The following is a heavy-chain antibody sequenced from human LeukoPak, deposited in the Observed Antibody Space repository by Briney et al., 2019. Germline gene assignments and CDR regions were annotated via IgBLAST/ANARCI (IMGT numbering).Heavy chain of an antibody. CDR1: GASISSTNSY. V-gene: IGHV4-39*07. CDR3: ARKREGPTTGIDS. CDR2: IYSSGRS. D-gene: IGHD1-26*01. Sequence: SETLSLTCTVSGASISSTNSYWGWIRQSPRTGLEWIGNIYSSGRSYYNPSLKRRVTISIDTSDKQFSLKLTSVTAADTAVYYCARKREGPTTGIDSWGQGTLVTVSS. J-gene: IGHJ4*02.